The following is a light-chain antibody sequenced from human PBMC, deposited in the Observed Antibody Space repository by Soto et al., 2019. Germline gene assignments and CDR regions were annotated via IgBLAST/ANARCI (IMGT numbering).Light chain of an antibody. V-gene: IGKV3-15*01. CDR3: QQYGSSPWT. CDR1: QSVSSN. J-gene: IGKJ1*01. CDR2: GAS. Sequence: IVMTQSPTSLSVSAGESVTLYCRASQSVSSNLAWYQQKPGQAPRLLIYGASTRATGIPARFSGSGSGTEFTLTISSLEPEDFAVYYCQQYGSSPWTFGQGTKVDI.